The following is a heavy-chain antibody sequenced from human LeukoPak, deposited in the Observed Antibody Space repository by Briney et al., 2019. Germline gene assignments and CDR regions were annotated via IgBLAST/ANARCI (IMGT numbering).Heavy chain of an antibody. CDR2: INHSGST. Sequence: SETLSPTCAVYGGSFSGYYWSWIRQPPGKGLEWIGEINHSGSTNYNPSLKSRVTISVDTSKNQFSLKLSSVTAADTAVYYCARDTRDYGDYTELDYWGQGTLVTVSS. D-gene: IGHD4-17*01. J-gene: IGHJ4*02. CDR1: GGSFSGYY. CDR3: ARDTRDYGDYTELDY. V-gene: IGHV4-34*01.